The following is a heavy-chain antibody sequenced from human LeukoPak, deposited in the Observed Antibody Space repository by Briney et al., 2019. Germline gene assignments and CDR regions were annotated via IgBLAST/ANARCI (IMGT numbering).Heavy chain of an antibody. Sequence: SETLSLTCTVSGGSISSGDYYWSWIRQPPGKGLEWIGYIYYSGSTYYNPSLKSRVTISVDTSKNQFSLKLSSVTAADTAVYYCARGFSYYDFWSGYYYYYYMDVWGKGTTVNVSS. D-gene: IGHD3-3*01. CDR3: ARGFSYYDFWSGYYYYYYMDV. V-gene: IGHV4-30-4*08. J-gene: IGHJ6*03. CDR2: IYYSGST. CDR1: GGSISSGDYY.